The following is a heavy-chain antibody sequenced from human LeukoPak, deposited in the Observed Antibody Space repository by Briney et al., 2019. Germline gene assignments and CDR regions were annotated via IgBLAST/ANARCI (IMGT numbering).Heavy chain of an antibody. J-gene: IGHJ4*01. Sequence: GGSLRLSCAASGFTFSSYWMSWVRQAPGKGLEWVANIKQDGSEKYYVDSVKGRLTVSRDNAKNLVYLQLNNLRVEDTAVYYCARDGLGSYDYWGHGTLVTVSS. CDR2: IKQDGSEK. CDR1: GFTFSSYW. CDR3: ARDGLGSYDY. D-gene: IGHD3-10*01. V-gene: IGHV3-7*01.